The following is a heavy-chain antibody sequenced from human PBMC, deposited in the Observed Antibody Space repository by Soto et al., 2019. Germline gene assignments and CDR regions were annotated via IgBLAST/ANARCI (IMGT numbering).Heavy chain of an antibody. CDR3: ARGGGNYGDYYYYYYGMDV. CDR1: GFTFSSYG. Sequence: LRLSCAASGFTFSSYGMHWVRQAPGKGLEWVAVIWYDGSNKYYADSVKGRFTISRDNSKNTLYLQMNSLRAEDTAVYYCARGGGNYGDYYYYYYGMDVWGQGTTVTV. V-gene: IGHV3-33*01. CDR2: IWYDGSNK. J-gene: IGHJ6*02. D-gene: IGHD4-17*01.